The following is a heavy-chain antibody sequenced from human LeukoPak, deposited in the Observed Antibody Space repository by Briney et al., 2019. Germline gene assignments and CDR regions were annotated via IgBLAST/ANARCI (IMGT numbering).Heavy chain of an antibody. CDR2: ITDSGSNT. J-gene: IGHJ4*02. CDR3: AKSGSIWYYFDS. Sequence: GGSLRLSCVASGFTFSTYGMSWVRQAPGKGLEWVSAITDSGSNTEYADSVKGRFTISRDNSKNTLYLQMNSLRAEDTAVYYCAKSGSIWYYFDSWGQGTLVTVSS. V-gene: IGHV3-23*01. CDR1: GFTFSTYG. D-gene: IGHD6-13*01.